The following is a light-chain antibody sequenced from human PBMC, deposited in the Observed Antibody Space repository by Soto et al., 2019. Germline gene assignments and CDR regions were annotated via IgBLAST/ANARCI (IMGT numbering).Light chain of an antibody. Sequence: QSALTQPASVSGSPGQSITISCTGTSSDVGGYNYVSWYQQHPGKAXXLXXYDVSNRPSXVXXXXSXSKXXXXXXXXXXGLQAEDEADYYCSSYISSSPWYVFGTGTKLTVL. V-gene: IGLV2-14*01. CDR1: SSDVGGYNY. CDR2: DVS. J-gene: IGLJ1*01. CDR3: SSYISSSPWYV.